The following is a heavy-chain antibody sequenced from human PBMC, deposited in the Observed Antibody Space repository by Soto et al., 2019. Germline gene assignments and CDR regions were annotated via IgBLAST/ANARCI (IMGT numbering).Heavy chain of an antibody. CDR3: ARGQWLDNH. D-gene: IGHD6-19*01. J-gene: IGHJ5*02. CDR2: INHSVST. V-gene: IGHV4-34*01. CDR1: GGAFFFFY. Sequence: SGTPFPPLAVFGGAFFFFYLTWIGQPPGKGLEAIGEINHSVSTNCNPSLKSRVTMSVDTFKKQFSLQLNSVTAADTAVYYCARGQWLDNHWGQGTMVTVS.